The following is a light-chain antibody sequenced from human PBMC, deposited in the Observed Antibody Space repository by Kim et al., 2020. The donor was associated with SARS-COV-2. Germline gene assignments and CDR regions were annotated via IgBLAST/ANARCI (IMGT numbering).Light chain of an antibody. V-gene: IGLV1-44*01. Sequence: QSVLTQPPSASGTPGQRVAISCSGSSSNIGSNTVHWYQQLPGTAPKLLIYSNNQRPSVVPDRFSGSKSGTSASLAISGLQSDDEADYYCAAWDDSLNGWVFGGGTKLTVL. CDR2: SNN. J-gene: IGLJ3*02. CDR3: AAWDDSLNGWV. CDR1: SSNIGSNT.